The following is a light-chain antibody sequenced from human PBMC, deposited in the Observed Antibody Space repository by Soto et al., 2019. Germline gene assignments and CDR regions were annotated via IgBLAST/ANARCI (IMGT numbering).Light chain of an antibody. Sequence: SVLTQPASVSGSTGQSITISCTGTSSDVGGYNYVSWYQQHPGKAPKLVIYEVTDRPSGVSDRFSGSKSGNTASLTISGLQPEDEADYYCSSYTSSSLYVFGTGTKVTVL. V-gene: IGLV2-14*01. J-gene: IGLJ1*01. CDR2: EVT. CDR1: SSDVGGYNY. CDR3: SSYTSSSLYV.